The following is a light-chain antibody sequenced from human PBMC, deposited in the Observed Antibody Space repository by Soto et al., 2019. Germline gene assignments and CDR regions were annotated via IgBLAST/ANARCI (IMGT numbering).Light chain of an antibody. Sequence: QSALTQPASVSGSPGQSITISCTGTNSDVGGYNFVSWYQQHPGKVPKLMIYDVSNQPSGVSDRFSGSKSGNTASLTISGLQVDDEADYFCNSFSSSTTVIFGGGTKLTVL. CDR3: NSFSSSTTVI. CDR2: DVS. J-gene: IGLJ2*01. CDR1: NSDVGGYNF. V-gene: IGLV2-14*03.